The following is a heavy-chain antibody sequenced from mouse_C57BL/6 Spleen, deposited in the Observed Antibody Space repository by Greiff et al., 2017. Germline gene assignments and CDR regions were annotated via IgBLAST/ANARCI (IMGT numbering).Heavy chain of an antibody. CDR1: GYTFTSYW. V-gene: IGHV1-72*01. CDR3: ARSGEDDGSFFAY. J-gene: IGHJ3*01. D-gene: IGHD2-3*01. CDR2: IDPNSGGT. Sequence: QVQLQQPGAELVKPGASVTLSCKASGYTFTSYWMHWVKQRPGRGLEWIGRIDPNSGGTKYNEKFKSKATLTVDKPSSTAYMQLSSLTSEDSAVYYWARSGEDDGSFFAYWGQGTLVTVSA.